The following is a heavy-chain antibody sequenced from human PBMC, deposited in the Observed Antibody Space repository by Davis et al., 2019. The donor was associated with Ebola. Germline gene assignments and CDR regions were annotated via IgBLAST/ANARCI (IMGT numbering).Heavy chain of an antibody. Sequence: LRLSCTVSGGSISSGDYYWSWIRQPPGKGLEWIGYIYYSGSTYYNPSLKSRVTISVDTSKNQFSLKLSSVTAADTAVYYCARGNYGDYEGYYYMDVWGKGTTVTVSS. CDR3: ARGNYGDYEGYYYMDV. CDR1: GGSISSGDYY. J-gene: IGHJ6*03. V-gene: IGHV4-30-4*01. CDR2: IYYSGST. D-gene: IGHD4-17*01.